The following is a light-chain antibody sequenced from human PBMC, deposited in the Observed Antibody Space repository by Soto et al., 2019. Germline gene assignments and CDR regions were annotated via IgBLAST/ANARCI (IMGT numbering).Light chain of an antibody. J-gene: IGKJ1*01. Sequence: EIVMTQSPGTVSVAPGERATLSCRASQSFSSNLAWYQQKPGQAPRLLIYGASTRATGIPARFSGSGSGTDFTLTISSLQSEDFALYYCQQYNNWPRTFGQGTKVDIK. CDR1: QSFSSN. CDR2: GAS. CDR3: QQYNNWPRT. V-gene: IGKV3-15*01.